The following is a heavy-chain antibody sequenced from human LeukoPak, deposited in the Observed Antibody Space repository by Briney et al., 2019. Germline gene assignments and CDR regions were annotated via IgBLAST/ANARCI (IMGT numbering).Heavy chain of an antibody. CDR3: ARDMVETRYWYYYYGMDV. Sequence: ASVKVSCKASGYTFTSYGISWVRQAPGQGLEWMGWISAYNGNTNYAQKFQGRVTMTSDTSISTAYMELSRLRSDDTAVYYCARDMVETRYWYYYYGMDVWGQGTTVTVSS. V-gene: IGHV1-18*01. CDR2: ISAYNGNT. J-gene: IGHJ6*02. CDR1: GYTFTSYG. D-gene: IGHD3-10*01.